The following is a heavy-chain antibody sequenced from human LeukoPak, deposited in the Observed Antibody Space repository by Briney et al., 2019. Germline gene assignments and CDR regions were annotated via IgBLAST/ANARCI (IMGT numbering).Heavy chain of an antibody. D-gene: IGHD2-15*01. CDR3: ARSGGSLPLYFDS. V-gene: IGHV5-51*01. Sequence: GESLKISCKGSGYTFSNHWIGWVRQMPGRGLEWMGLIYPGDSDTRYSPSFQGQITISADKSLTTAYIQWHSLKASDTAMYFCARSGGSLPLYFDSWGQGTLVTVSS. CDR2: IYPGDSDT. J-gene: IGHJ4*02. CDR1: GYTFSNHW.